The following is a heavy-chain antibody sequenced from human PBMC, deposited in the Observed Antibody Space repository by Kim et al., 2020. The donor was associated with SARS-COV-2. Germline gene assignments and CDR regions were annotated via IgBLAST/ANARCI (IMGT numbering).Heavy chain of an antibody. D-gene: IGHD3-22*01. CDR2: ST. J-gene: IGHJ4*02. CDR3: ARDHSSGYFDY. Sequence: STSYAQKFQGRVTRTRETSTSTVYMGLSSLRSEDTAVYYCARDHSSGYFDYWGQGTLVTVSS. V-gene: IGHV1-46*03.